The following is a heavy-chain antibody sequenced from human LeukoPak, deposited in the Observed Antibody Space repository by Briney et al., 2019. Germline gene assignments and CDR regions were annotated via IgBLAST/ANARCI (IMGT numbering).Heavy chain of an antibody. V-gene: IGHV3-30*18. Sequence: GGSLRLSCAASGFTFSSYGMHWVRQAPGKGLEGVAVISYDGSNKYYADSVKGRFTISRDNSKTTLYLQMNSLRAEDTAVYYCAKGLVAYYYDSSGYYFRHYYGMDVWGQGTTVTVSS. CDR2: ISYDGSNK. J-gene: IGHJ6*02. D-gene: IGHD3-22*01. CDR1: GFTFSSYG. CDR3: AKGLVAYYYDSSGYYFRHYYGMDV.